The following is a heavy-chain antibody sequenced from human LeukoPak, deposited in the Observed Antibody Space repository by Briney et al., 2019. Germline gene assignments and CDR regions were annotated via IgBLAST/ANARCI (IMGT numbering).Heavy chain of an antibody. J-gene: IGHJ6*02. D-gene: IGHD6-13*01. CDR3: ASSSSWEPYYYYYGMDV. Sequence: GESLQISCKGSGYSFTSYWIGWVRPMPGKGLEWMGIIYPGDSDTRYSPSFQGQVTISADKSISTAYLQWSSLKASDTAMYYCASSSSWEPYYYYYGMDVWGQGTTVTVSS. CDR1: GYSFTSYW. CDR2: IYPGDSDT. V-gene: IGHV5-51*01.